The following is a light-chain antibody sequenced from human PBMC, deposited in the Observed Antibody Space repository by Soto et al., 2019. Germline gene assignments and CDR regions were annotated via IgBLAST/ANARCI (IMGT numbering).Light chain of an antibody. Sequence: EIVITQSPATLSVSPGERATFSCRASQSVSSNLAWYQQKPGQAPRLLIYGASIRATGIPARFSGSGSGTDFTLTISSLEPEDFAVYYCQQRSNWPPITFGQGTRLEIK. CDR2: GAS. CDR3: QQRSNWPPIT. J-gene: IGKJ5*01. CDR1: QSVSSN. V-gene: IGKV3-11*01.